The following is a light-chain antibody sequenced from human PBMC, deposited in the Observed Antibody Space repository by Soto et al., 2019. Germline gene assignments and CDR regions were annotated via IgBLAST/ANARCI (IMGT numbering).Light chain of an antibody. J-gene: IGKJ1*01. CDR3: QQSYNTPT. CDR1: QSIDSY. V-gene: IGKV1-39*01. CDR2: AAS. Sequence: DIQMTQSPSSLSASVGDRVTITCWASQSIDSYLNWYQQKPGKAPKLLIYAASSLQSGVPSRFSGSGSGADFTLTISSLQPEDSAAYYCQQSYNTPTFGQGTKVEIK.